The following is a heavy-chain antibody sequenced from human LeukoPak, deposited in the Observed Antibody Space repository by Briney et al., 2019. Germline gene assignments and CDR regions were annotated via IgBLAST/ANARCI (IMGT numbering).Heavy chain of an antibody. CDR2: IKQDGSEK. V-gene: IGHV3-7*05. Sequence: GGSLRLSCAASGITFSSFWMSWGRQAPGKGLEWVANIKQDGSEKYYVDSVKGRFTIPRDNAKNSLYLQMNSMRAEDTAVYYCARPIVATNLDYWGQGTLVTVSS. D-gene: IGHD5-12*01. CDR3: ARPIVATNLDY. J-gene: IGHJ4*02. CDR1: GITFSSFW.